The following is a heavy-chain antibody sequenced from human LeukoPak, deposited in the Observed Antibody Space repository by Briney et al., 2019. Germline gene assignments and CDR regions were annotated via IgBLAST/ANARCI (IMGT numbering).Heavy chain of an antibody. D-gene: IGHD5-12*01. J-gene: IGHJ5*02. CDR2: IYYSGST. CDR3: ARWISRRWFDP. Sequence: PSETLSLTCTVSGGSISSYYWSWIRQPPGKGLEWIGYIYYSGSTYYNPSLKSRVTISVDTSKNQFSLKLSSVTAADTAVYYCARWISRRWFDPWGQGTLVTVSS. V-gene: IGHV4-59*08. CDR1: GGSISSYY.